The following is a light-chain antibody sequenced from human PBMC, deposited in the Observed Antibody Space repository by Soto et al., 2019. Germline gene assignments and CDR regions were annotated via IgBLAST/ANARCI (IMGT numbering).Light chain of an antibody. CDR2: GAS. V-gene: IGKV3D-15*01. J-gene: IGKJ5*01. CDR3: QQYNNWPPIT. Sequence: EIVMTQSPATLAVSPGGRATLSCRASQSVRINVAWYQQKPGQAPRLLMYGASIRATDIPDRFSGSGSGTEFTLTISSLQSEDFAVYYCQQYNNWPPITFGQGTRLEIK. CDR1: QSVRIN.